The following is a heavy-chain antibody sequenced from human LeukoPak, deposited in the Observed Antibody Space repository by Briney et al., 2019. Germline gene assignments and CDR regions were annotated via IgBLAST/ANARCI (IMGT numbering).Heavy chain of an antibody. CDR2: FDPEDGET. Sequence: ASVKVSCKVSGYTLTELSMHWVRQAPGKGLEWMGGFDPEDGETIYAQKFQGRVTMTEDTSTDTAYMELSSLRSEDTAVYYCATAKLNDYGDPTLSYWGQGTLVTVSS. J-gene: IGHJ4*02. CDR1: GYTLTELS. D-gene: IGHD4-17*01. CDR3: ATAKLNDYGDPTLSY. V-gene: IGHV1-24*01.